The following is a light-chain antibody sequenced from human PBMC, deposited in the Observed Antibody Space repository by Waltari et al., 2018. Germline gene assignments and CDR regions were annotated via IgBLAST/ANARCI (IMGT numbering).Light chain of an antibody. CDR3: QVWDASSDHQV. Sequence: SYVLTQPPSASVAPTETARLTCGGDNIEKKSVHWYQQRPGQAPLLVVYDDTERPSGIPERFSGSNSGNTATLTISRVEVGDEADYYCQVWDASSDHQVFGPGTKVTVL. V-gene: IGLV3-21*02. CDR2: DDT. CDR1: NIEKKS. J-gene: IGLJ1*01.